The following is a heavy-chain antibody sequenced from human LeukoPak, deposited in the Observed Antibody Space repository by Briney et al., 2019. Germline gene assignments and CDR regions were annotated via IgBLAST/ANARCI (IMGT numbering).Heavy chain of an antibody. CDR2: IYYSGST. D-gene: IGHD2-15*01. J-gene: IGHJ4*02. CDR3: ARVCSGGRIKESFDY. CDR1: GGSISSGDYY. Sequence: SETLSLTCTVSGGSISSGDYYWSWIRQPPGKGLEWIGYIYYSGSTYYTPSLQSRVTISVDTSKNQFSLKLSSVTAAHRAVYYCARVCSGGRIKESFDYWGQGTLVTVSS. V-gene: IGHV4-30-4*01.